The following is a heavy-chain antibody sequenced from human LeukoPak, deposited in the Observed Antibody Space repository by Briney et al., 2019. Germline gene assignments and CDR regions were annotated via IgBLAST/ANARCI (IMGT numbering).Heavy chain of an antibody. CDR2: IYYSGST. V-gene: IGHV4-59*01. CDR1: GGSISSYY. Sequence: PSETLSLTCTVSGGSISSYYWSWIRQPPGKGLEWIGYIYYSGSTNYNPSLKSRVTISVDTSKNQFSLKLSSVTAADTAVYYCARGGRYDYVWGSYRSWGKGTTVTVSS. CDR3: ARGGRYDYVWGSYRS. J-gene: IGHJ6*04. D-gene: IGHD3-16*02.